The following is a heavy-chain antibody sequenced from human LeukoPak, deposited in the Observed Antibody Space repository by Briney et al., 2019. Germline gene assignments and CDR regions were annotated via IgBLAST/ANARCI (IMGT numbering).Heavy chain of an antibody. CDR1: GFTFDDYA. D-gene: IGHD4-17*01. J-gene: IGHJ3*02. CDR2: ISWNSGSI. Sequence: GRSLRLSCAASGFTFDDYAMHWVRQAPGKGLEWVSGISWNSGSIGYADSVKGRFTISRDNAKNPLYLQMNSLRAEDTALYYCAKLDYGDHVGAFDIWGQGTMVTVSS. V-gene: IGHV3-9*01. CDR3: AKLDYGDHVGAFDI.